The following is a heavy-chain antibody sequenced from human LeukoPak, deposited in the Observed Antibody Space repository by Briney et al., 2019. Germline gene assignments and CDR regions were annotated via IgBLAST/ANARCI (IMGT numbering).Heavy chain of an antibody. Sequence: GASLRLSCAASGFTFSSYAMSWLRQAPGKGLEWVSAISGSGGSTYYADSVKGRFTISRDNSKNTLYLQMNSLRAEDTAVYYCAKRGDYYDSSGYPYYFDYWGQGTLVTVSS. J-gene: IGHJ4*02. CDR3: AKRGDYYDSSGYPYYFDY. CDR2: ISGSGGST. CDR1: GFTFSSYA. D-gene: IGHD3-22*01. V-gene: IGHV3-23*01.